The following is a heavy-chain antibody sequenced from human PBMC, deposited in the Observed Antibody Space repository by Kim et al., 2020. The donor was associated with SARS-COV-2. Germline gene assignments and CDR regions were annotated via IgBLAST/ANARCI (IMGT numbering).Heavy chain of an antibody. J-gene: IGHJ6*02. CDR1: GGSISSGSYY. V-gene: IGHV4-61*02. CDR3: ARYTTYYYDSSGFMDV. Sequence: SETLSLTCTVSGGSISSGSYYWSWIRQPAGKGLEWIGRIYTSGSTNYNPSLKSRVTISVDTSKNQFSLKLSSVTAADTAVYYCARYTTYYYDSSGFMDVWGQGTTVTVSS. D-gene: IGHD3-22*01. CDR2: IYTSGST.